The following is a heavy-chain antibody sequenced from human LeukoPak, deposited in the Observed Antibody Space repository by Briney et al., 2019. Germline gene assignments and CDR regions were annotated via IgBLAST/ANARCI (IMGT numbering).Heavy chain of an antibody. CDR1: GYTFTGYF. J-gene: IGHJ6*03. D-gene: IGHD4-17*01. CDR3: ARGSVTILKYYYYYMDV. Sequence: ASVKVSCKASGYTFTGYFIHWVRQAPGQGLEWMGWFNPHNGATKSAQKFQDRVTVTRDTSISAAYMQLSSLTSDDTAVYYCARGSVTILKYYYYYMDVWGKGTTVTISS. V-gene: IGHV1-2*02. CDR2: FNPHNGAT.